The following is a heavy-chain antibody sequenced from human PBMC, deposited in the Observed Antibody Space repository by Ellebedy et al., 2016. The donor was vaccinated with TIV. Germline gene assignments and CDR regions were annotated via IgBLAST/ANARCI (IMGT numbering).Heavy chain of an antibody. CDR3: ARSSSGNIVATIGHYYYYGMDV. CDR2: IYYSGST. Sequence: SETLSLSXAASGGSISSSSYYWGWIRQPPGKGLEWIGSIYYSGSTYYNPSLKSRVTISVDTSKNQFSLKLSSVTAADTAVYYCARSSSGNIVATIGHYYYYGMDVWGQGTTVTVSS. CDR1: GGSISSSSYY. V-gene: IGHV4-39*01. D-gene: IGHD5-12*01. J-gene: IGHJ6*02.